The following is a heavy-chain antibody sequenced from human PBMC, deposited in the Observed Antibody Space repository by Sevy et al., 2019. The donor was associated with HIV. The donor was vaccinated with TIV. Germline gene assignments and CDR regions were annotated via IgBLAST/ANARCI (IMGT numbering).Heavy chain of an antibody. V-gene: IGHV3-23*01. D-gene: IGHD3-22*01. J-gene: IGHJ4*02. Sequence: GESLKISCAASGFTSSSYAMSWVRQPPGRGLEWVSTLSDSGVSTYYADSVKGRFTISRDNSKNTLYLQMNSLRAEDTAVYYCAKGISGTYYYDSSGYSQTYYFDYWGQGTLVTVSS. CDR2: LSDSGVST. CDR1: GFTSSSYA. CDR3: AKGISGTYYYDSSGYSQTYYFDY.